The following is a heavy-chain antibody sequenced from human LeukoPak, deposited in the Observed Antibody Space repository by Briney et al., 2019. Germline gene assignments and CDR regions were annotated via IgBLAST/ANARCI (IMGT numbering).Heavy chain of an antibody. J-gene: IGHJ4*02. Sequence: GGSLRLSCAASGFTFSSYAMSWVRQAPGKGLEWVSVISNSGGSTFYADSVKGRFTISRDNSKNTLYLQMNSLRAEDTAVYYCAKRASGSGTSLYYFDYWGQGTLVTASS. CDR3: AKRASGSGTSLYYFDY. V-gene: IGHV3-23*01. CDR2: ISNSGGST. CDR1: GFTFSSYA. D-gene: IGHD3-10*01.